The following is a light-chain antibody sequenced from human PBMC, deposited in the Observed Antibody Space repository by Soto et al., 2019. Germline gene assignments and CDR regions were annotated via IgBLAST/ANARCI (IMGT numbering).Light chain of an antibody. J-gene: IGKJ4*01. CDR2: GAS. CDR1: QSVSSN. CDR3: YLYNSWPPLT. Sequence: IVMTQSPATLSVSPGERATISCRASQSVSSNLAWYQQKPGQAPRLLIYGASTRPTGIPARFSGSGSGTEFTLNISSLHYEDCEVYYCYLYNSWPPLTFGGGTKVEIK. V-gene: IGKV3-15*01.